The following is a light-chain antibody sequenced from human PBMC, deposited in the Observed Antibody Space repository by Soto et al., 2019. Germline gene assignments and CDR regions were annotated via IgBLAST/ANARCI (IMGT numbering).Light chain of an antibody. CDR3: CSSGGRNGFVV. J-gene: IGLJ2*01. Sequence: QAVVTQPPSASESPGQSVTISCTGVSGDVGGYTYVSWYQHSPGKAPKLLIYEVSKRPQGVPDRFTGSKSGNTAYLTVSELQADDEADYYCCSSGGRNGFVVFGGGTKLTVL. CDR1: SGDVGGYTY. V-gene: IGLV2-8*01. CDR2: EVS.